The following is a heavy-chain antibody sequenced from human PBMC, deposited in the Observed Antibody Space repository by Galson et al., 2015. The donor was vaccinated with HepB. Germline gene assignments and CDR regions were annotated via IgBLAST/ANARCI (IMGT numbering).Heavy chain of an antibody. Sequence: SLRLSCAASGFTVSFNYMSWVRQAPGKGLEWVSVIYSGGRAYYADSVKGRFTIPRDNSKNTLYIQMNSLRAEDTAVYYCASTRSSWYTYFHYWGRATLVTFSS. D-gene: IGHD6-13*01. CDR3: ASTRSSWYTYFHY. J-gene: IGHJ4*02. CDR1: GFTVSFNY. V-gene: IGHV3-66*02. CDR2: IYSGGRA.